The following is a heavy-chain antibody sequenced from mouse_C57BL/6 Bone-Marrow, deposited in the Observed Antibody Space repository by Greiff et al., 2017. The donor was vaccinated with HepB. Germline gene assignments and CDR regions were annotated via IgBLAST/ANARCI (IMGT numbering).Heavy chain of an antibody. CDR1: GFTFSSYA. D-gene: IGHD1-1*01. CDR2: ISDGGSYT. CDR3: ARDPGSSYFDY. Sequence: EVKLVESGGGLVKPGGSLKLSCAASGFTFSSYAMSWVRQTPEKRLEWVATISDGGSYTYYPDNVKGRFTISRDNAKNHLYLQMSHLKSEDTAMYYCARDPGSSYFDYWGQGTLVTVSA. V-gene: IGHV5-4*01. J-gene: IGHJ3*01.